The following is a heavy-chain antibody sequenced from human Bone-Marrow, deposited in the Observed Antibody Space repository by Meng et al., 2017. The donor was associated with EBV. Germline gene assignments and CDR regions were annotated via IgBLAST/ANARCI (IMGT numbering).Heavy chain of an antibody. V-gene: IGHV4-30-2*01. D-gene: IGHD1-26*01. J-gene: IGHJ4*02. CDR3: ARDRWELQKAFEY. CDR2: IYHSGST. Sequence: QLQLQESGSGLVKPSQTLSLTCAVSGGSISSGGYSWSWIRQPPGKGLEWIGYIYHSGSTYYNPSLKSRVTISVDRSKNQFSLKLSSVTAADTAVYYCARDRWELQKAFEYWGQGTLVTVSS. CDR1: GGSISSGGYS.